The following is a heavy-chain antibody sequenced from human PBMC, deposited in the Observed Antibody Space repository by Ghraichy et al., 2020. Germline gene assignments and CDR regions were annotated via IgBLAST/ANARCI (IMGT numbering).Heavy chain of an antibody. J-gene: IGHJ4*02. Sequence: SETLSLTCSVSGASFISHYWTWVLQPPGKRLEWIGFFTHTEGTKYNPSLKSRLIMSVDTSKNQISLKFISVTAADTALYYCARFSPGGRCPDYWGQGTLVTVSS. CDR2: FTHTEGT. D-gene: IGHD2-15*01. CDR3: ARFSPGGRCPDY. CDR1: GASFISHY. V-gene: IGHV4-59*11.